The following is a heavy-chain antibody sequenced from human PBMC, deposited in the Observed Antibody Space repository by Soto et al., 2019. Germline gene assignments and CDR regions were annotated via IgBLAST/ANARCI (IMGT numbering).Heavy chain of an antibody. J-gene: IGHJ5*02. CDR1: GYTFTSYA. D-gene: IGHD3-3*01. V-gene: IGHV1-3*01. CDR2: INAGNGNT. CDR3: ARDLHPSTYYDFWSGYPPNNWFDP. Sequence: ASVKVSCKASGYTFTSYAMHWVRLAPGQRLEWMGWINAGNGNTKYSQKFQGRVTITRDTSASTAYMELSSLRSEDTAVYYCARDLHPSTYYDFWSGYPPNNWFDPWGQGTLVTVSS.